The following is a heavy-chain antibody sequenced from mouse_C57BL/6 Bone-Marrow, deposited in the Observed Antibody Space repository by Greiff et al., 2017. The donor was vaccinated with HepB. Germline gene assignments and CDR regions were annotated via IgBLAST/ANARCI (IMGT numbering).Heavy chain of an antibody. V-gene: IGHV5-16*01. CDR2: INYDGSST. Sequence: EVQVVESEGGLVQPGSSMKLSCTASGFTFSDYYMAWVRQVPEKGLEWVANINYDGSSTYYLDSLKSRFIISRDNAKNILYRQMSSLKSEDTATYYCAREGVYYYGSSYVNYFDYWGQGTTLTVSS. CDR3: AREGVYYYGSSYVNYFDY. D-gene: IGHD1-1*01. CDR1: GFTFSDYY. J-gene: IGHJ2*01.